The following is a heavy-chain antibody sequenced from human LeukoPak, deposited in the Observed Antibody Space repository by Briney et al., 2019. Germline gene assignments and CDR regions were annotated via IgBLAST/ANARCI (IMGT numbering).Heavy chain of an antibody. CDR3: ARDGYSYGSYYFDY. J-gene: IGHJ4*02. V-gene: IGHV1-2*02. Sequence: ASVKVSCKASGYTFTGYYMHWVRQAPGQGLEWMGWINPNSGGTNCAQKFQGRVTMTRDTSISTAYMELSRLRSDDTAVYYCARDGYSYGSYYFDYWGQGTLVTVSS. D-gene: IGHD5-18*01. CDR2: INPNSGGT. CDR1: GYTFTGYY.